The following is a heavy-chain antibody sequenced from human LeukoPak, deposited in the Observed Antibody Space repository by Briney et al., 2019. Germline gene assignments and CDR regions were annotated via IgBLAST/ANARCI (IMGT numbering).Heavy chain of an antibody. Sequence: PSGTLSLTCLVSGGSITSYHWTWIRQPAGKGLQWIGQIHTGGSTNYNPSLKSRVAMSVDTSKNQFSLDLSSVTAADTAVYYCAGRAQTTGWSFDYWGQGTLVTVSS. D-gene: IGHD6-19*01. CDR2: IHTGGST. V-gene: IGHV4-4*07. CDR1: GGSITSYH. CDR3: AGRAQTTGWSFDY. J-gene: IGHJ4*02.